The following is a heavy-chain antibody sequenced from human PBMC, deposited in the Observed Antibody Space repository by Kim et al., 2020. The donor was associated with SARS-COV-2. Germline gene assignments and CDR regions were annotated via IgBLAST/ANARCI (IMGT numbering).Heavy chain of an antibody. Sequence: GGSLRLSCAVSGLTLRSYAMNWVRQGPGKGLEWVSSITRGGDTYYAASVKGRFTISRDNFKDTLSLQMNSLRAEDTGNYYFVPCVTLADRSGWCTFFD. D-gene: IGHD6-19*01. CDR2: ITRGGDT. V-gene: IGHV3-23*01. CDR1: GLTLRSYA. J-gene: IGHJ4*01. CDR3: VPCVTLADRSGWCTFFD.